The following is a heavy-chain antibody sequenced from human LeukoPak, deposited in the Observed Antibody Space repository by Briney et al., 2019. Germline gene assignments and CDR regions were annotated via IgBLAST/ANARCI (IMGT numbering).Heavy chain of an antibody. D-gene: IGHD4-17*01. J-gene: IGHJ4*02. CDR3: AGARHGDYRWDY. CDR1: GYSFTNYW. V-gene: IGHV5-51*01. CDR2: THSADSNT. Sequence: GESLQISCKDSGYSFTNYWISWVRQLPGKGLEWMGITHSADSNTKYSPSFQGQVTISADKSISTAYLQWSGLKASDTAMYYCAGARHGDYRWDYWGQGTLVTVSS.